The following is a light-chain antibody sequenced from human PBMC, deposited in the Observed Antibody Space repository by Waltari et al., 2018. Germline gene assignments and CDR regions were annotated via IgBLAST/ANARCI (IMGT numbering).Light chain of an antibody. Sequence: EIVLTQSPGTLSLSPGERATLSCRASQRIGRYLIWYQQKPGQAPRLLIYGASTRAAGIPDRFSGSVSGTDFSLTISRLEPEDFAVYYCQNHERLPAVFGRGTKVEIK. CDR1: QRIGRY. CDR2: GAS. CDR3: QNHERLPAV. J-gene: IGKJ1*01. V-gene: IGKV3-20*01.